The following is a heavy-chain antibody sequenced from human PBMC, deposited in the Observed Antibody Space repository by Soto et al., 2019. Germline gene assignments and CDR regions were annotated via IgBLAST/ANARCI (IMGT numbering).Heavy chain of an antibody. J-gene: IGHJ4*02. CDR2: IDPSDSQT. CDR1: GYSFSCYW. V-gene: IGHV5-10-1*01. D-gene: IGHD3-22*01. CDR3: ARQIYDSDTGPNFQYYFDS. Sequence: ESLTISCTCSGYSFSCYWITWVRQKPGKGLEWMGGIDPSDSQTYYSPSFRGHVTISATKSITTVFLQWSSLRASDTAMYYCARQIYDSDTGPNFQYYFDSWGQGTPVTVSS.